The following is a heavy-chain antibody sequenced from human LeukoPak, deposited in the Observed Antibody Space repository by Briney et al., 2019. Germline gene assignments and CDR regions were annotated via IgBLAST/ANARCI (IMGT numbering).Heavy chain of an antibody. CDR3: ARDLVTVTKGFDI. Sequence: SETLSLTCAVSDDSFSSHYWTWIRQPPGKGLEWIGYISYIGSTNYNPSLKSRVTISIDTSKNQSSLKLSSVTAADTAVYYCARDLVTVTKGFDIWGQGTMVSVSS. CDR2: ISYIGST. J-gene: IGHJ3*02. D-gene: IGHD4-17*01. V-gene: IGHV4-59*11. CDR1: DDSFSSHY.